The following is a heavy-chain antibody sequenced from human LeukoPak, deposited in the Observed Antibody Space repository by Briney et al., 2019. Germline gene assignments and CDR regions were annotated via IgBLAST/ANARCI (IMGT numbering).Heavy chain of an antibody. J-gene: IGHJ6*02. V-gene: IGHV3-21*01. CDR2: ISSSSSYI. Sequence: GGSLRLSCAASGFTFSSYSMNWVRQAPGKGLEWVSSISSSSSYISYPDSVKGRFTISRDNAKNALFPQMNSLRAEDTAVYYCARVGCRGGSCSSRGDYYYGMDVWGQGTTVTVSS. CDR1: GFTFSSYS. D-gene: IGHD2-15*01. CDR3: ARVGCRGGSCSSRGDYYYGMDV.